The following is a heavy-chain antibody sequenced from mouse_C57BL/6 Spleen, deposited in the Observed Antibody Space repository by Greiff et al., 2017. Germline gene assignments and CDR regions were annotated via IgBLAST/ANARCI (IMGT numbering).Heavy chain of an antibody. CDR1: GYTFTDYE. CDR3: TRSFLITTVVATYWYFDV. D-gene: IGHD1-1*01. Sequence: QVHVKQSGAELVRPGASVTLSCKASGYTFTDYEMHWVKQTPVHGLEWIGAIDPETGGTAYNQKFKGKAILTADKSSSTAYMELRSLTSEDSAVYYCTRSFLITTVVATYWYFDVWGTGTTVTVSS. CDR2: IDPETGGT. V-gene: IGHV1-15*01. J-gene: IGHJ1*03.